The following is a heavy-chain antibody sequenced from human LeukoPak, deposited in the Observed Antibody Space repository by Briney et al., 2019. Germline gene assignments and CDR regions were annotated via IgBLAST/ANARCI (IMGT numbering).Heavy chain of an antibody. J-gene: IGHJ4*02. CDR3: ARDLTIAVAGDFDY. CDR1: GYTFTSYD. Sequence: GASVKVSCKASGYTFTSYDINWVRQATGQGLEWMGWMNPNSGNTGYAQKFQGRVTMTRNTSISTAYMELSSLRSEDTAVHYCARDLTIAVAGDFDYWGQGTLVTVSS. D-gene: IGHD6-19*01. V-gene: IGHV1-8*01. CDR2: MNPNSGNT.